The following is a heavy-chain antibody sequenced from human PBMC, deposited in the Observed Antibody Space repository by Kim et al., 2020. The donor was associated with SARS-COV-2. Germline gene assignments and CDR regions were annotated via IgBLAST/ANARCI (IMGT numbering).Heavy chain of an antibody. D-gene: IGHD3-3*01. V-gene: IGHV4-59*01. J-gene: IGHJ6*03. Sequence: SETLSLTCTVSGGSISSDYWSWVRQPPGKGLEWVGYIYYSGSTNYTPSLKSRVTISVDTSKNQFPLKLSSVTGADTAEDDCARVRRDFWSGYSVKSADYYCYSVDVWGKGTPVTVSS. CDR2: IYYSGST. CDR3: ARVRRDFWSGYSVKSADYYCYSVDV. CDR1: GGSISSDY.